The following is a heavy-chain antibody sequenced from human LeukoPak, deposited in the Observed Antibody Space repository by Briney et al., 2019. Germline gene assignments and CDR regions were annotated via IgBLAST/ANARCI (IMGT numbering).Heavy chain of an antibody. D-gene: IGHD3-22*01. J-gene: IGHJ3*02. CDR2: INAGNGHT. V-gene: IGHV1-3*01. CDR1: GYTFSGYA. CDR3: ARVRGRYYYDSSGYWTLDAFDI. Sequence: GASVKVSCKASGYTFSGYAVHWVRQAPGQRFEWMGWINAGNGHTKYSQNFQGRVTITRDSSANIVYMELSSLTSEDTAVYYCARVRGRYYYDSSGYWTLDAFDIWGQGTMVTVSS.